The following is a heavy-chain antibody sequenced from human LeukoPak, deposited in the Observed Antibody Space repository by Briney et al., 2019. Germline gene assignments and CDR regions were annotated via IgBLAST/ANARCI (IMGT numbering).Heavy chain of an antibody. J-gene: IGHJ4*02. CDR1: GGTFSSYA. CDR2: IIPIFGTA. CDR3: ARGDYDSSGYYPFDY. V-gene: IGHV1-69*01. D-gene: IGHD3-22*01. Sequence: SVKVSCKASGGTFSSYAISWVRQAPGQGLEWMGGIIPIFGTANYAQKFQGRVTITADESTSTAYMELSSLGSEDTAVYYCARGDYDSSGYYPFDYWGQGTLVTVSS.